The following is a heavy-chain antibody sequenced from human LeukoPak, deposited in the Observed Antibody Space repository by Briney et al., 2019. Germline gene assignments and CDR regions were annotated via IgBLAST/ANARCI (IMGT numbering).Heavy chain of an antibody. CDR1: GFTFSSVS. CDR2: ISSSSSTI. CDR3: ARARSGNYFDY. V-gene: IGHV3-48*01. J-gene: IGHJ4*02. D-gene: IGHD3-3*01. Sequence: GGSLRLSCAASGFTFSSVSMSWVRQAPGKGLEWISYISSSSSTIYYADSVKGRFTISRDNAKNSVYLQMNSLRAEDTAVYFCARARSGNYFDYWGQGTLVTVSS.